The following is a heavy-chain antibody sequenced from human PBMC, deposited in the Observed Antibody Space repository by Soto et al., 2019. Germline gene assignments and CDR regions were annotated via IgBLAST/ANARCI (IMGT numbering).Heavy chain of an antibody. Sequence: QGQLVESGGGLVKPGGSLRLSCAASGFIFSDYYMPWIRQAPGKGLEWVSYISTGGTTISYADSVKGRFTISRDDAKNSLYLQMNSLRAEDTAVYYCARAGGSGWSLDYWGQGTLVTVSS. CDR3: ARAGGSGWSLDY. D-gene: IGHD6-19*01. CDR1: GFIFSDYY. V-gene: IGHV3-11*01. J-gene: IGHJ4*02. CDR2: ISTGGTTI.